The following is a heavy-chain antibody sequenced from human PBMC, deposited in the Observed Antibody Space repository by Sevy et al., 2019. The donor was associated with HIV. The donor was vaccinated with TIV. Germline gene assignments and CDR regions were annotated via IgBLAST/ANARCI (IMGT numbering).Heavy chain of an antibody. CDR2: ISGSGGST. J-gene: IGHJ4*02. CDR1: GFIFSSYA. D-gene: IGHD6-13*01. V-gene: IGHV3-23*01. CDR3: AKDRARVLAAGTGGLARDSYFDH. Sequence: GGSLRLSCAASGFIFSSYAMSWVRQAPGEGLEWVSGISGSGGSTYYADSVEGRFTISRDTSKNTLYLQMNSLRAEDTAVYYCAKDRARVLAAGTGGLARDSYFDHWGQGTLVTVSS.